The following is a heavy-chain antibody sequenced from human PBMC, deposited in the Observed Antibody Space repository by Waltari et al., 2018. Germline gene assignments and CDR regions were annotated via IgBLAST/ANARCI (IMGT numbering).Heavy chain of an antibody. D-gene: IGHD2-21*01. Sequence: QVQLVQSGAEVKKPGSSVKVSCKASGGTFSSYTISWVRQAPGQGLEWMGRLIPILGIANYAQKFQGRVTITADKSTSTAYMELSSLRSEDTAVYYCAISRGDDAFDIWGQGTMVTVSS. V-gene: IGHV1-69*02. CDR2: LIPILGIA. CDR1: GGTFSSYT. CDR3: AISRGDDAFDI. J-gene: IGHJ3*02.